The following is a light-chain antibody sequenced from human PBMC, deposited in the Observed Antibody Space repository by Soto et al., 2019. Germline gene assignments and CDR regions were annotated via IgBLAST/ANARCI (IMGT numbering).Light chain of an antibody. J-gene: IGKJ1*01. CDR3: QQYGSSPLT. V-gene: IGKV3-20*01. Sequence: IVLTQSPGTLSLSPWEMATLSCSAAQKGGSSYLAWYQQRPGQAPRLFIYVASSRDSGIPDRFSGSGSGTDFTLTISRLEPEDFAAYYCQQYGSSPLTFGQGTKVDIK. CDR1: QKGGSSY. CDR2: VAS.